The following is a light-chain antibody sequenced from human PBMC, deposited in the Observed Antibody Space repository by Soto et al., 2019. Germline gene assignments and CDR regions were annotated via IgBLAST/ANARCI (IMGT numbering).Light chain of an antibody. CDR1: SSDVGDYNY. V-gene: IGLV2-11*01. CDR2: DVS. CDR3: CSYAGSFASDV. J-gene: IGLJ1*01. Sequence: QSALTQPSSVSGSPGQSVTISCTGTSSDVGDYNYVSWYQQHPGKAPKVMIYDVSKRPSGVPDRFSGSKSGNTASLTISGLQAEDEADYYCCSYAGSFASDVFGTGTKLTVL.